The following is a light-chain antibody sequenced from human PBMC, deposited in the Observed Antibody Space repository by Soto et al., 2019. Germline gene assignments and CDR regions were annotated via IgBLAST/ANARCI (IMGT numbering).Light chain of an antibody. CDR2: QVS. CDR3: LSYTASSTLV. V-gene: IGLV2-14*01. CDR1: SSDIGGYNS. J-gene: IGLJ1*01. Sequence: QSVLTQPASVSGSPGQSITISCTGTSSDIGGYNSVSWYQHHPGKAPKLIVFQVSFRHSAVSDRFSGSKSDNTASLTISGLQTEDEADYYCLSYTASSTLVFGSGTKVTVL.